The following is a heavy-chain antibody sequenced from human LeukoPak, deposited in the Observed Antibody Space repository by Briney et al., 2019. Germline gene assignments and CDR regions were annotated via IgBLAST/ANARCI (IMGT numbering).Heavy chain of an antibody. CDR2: ISSSSSYT. D-gene: IGHD5-18*01. V-gene: IGHV3-11*03. Sequence: PGGSLRLSCAASGFTFSDYYMSWLRQAPGRGLEWVSYISSSSSYTDYADSVKGRFTISRDNSKNTLYLQMNNVRVEDTAVYFCARYHTALNYWGQGTLVTASS. J-gene: IGHJ4*02. CDR3: ARYHTALNY. CDR1: GFTFSDYY.